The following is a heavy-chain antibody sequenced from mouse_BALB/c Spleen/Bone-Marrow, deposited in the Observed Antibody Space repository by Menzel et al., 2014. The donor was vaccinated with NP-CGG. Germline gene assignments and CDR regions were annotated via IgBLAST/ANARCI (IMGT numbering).Heavy chain of an antibody. CDR3: ARGKYGYDY. D-gene: IGHD2-10*02. V-gene: IGHV5-17*02. CDR2: ISSGSSTI. J-gene: IGHJ2*01. CDR1: GFTFSSFG. Sequence: EVKLMESGGGLVQPGGSRKLSCAASGFTFSSFGVHWVRQAPEKGLEWVAYISSGSSTIYYVDTVKGRFTISRDNPKNTLFLQMTSLRSEDTAMYYCARGKYGYDYWGQGTTLTVSS.